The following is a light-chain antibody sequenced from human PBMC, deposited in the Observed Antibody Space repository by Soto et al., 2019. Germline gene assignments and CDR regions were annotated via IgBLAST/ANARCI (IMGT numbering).Light chain of an antibody. Sequence: DIPMTQSPSSLSAAIGDRVTITCRASQSIKNYLNWYQHKPGAAPKLLIFGASNLESGVPSRFSGSGSGTEFTLSISSLQPEDFAVYYCQQRSNWPPLTFGGGTKVEIK. V-gene: IGKV1-39*01. CDR1: QSIKNY. J-gene: IGKJ4*01. CDR2: GAS. CDR3: QQRSNWPPLT.